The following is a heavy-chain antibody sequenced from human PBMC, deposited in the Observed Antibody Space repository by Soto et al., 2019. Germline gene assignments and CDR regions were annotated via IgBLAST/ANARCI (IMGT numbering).Heavy chain of an antibody. D-gene: IGHD6-13*01. J-gene: IGHJ6*02. V-gene: IGHV1-69*13. CDR2: IIPIFGTA. CDR1: GGTFSSNA. CDR3: ARGNSSSWYGNYYYYGMDV. Sequence: SVKLSCKDSGGTFSSNAISWVRQAPGQGLDWMGGIIPIFGTANYAQKFQGRVTITADESTSTAYMELSSLRSEDTAVYYCARGNSSSWYGNYYYYGMDVWGQGTTVTVSS.